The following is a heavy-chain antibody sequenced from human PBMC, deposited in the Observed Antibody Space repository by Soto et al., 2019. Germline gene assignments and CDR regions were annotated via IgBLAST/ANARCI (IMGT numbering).Heavy chain of an antibody. CDR3: AIGCRYPKSAYYYGMDV. V-gene: IGHV1-69*01. D-gene: IGHD1-20*01. CDR2: SPPIFGTS. J-gene: IGHJ6*02. CDR1: GGTFSTYS. Sequence: VQLVQSGAEVKKPGSSVKVSCKASGGTFSTYSISWVRQAPGQGLEWMGGSPPIFGTSKYAQNFQGRVTITADESTSTAYMELSSLRSDDTAVYYCAIGCRYPKSAYYYGMDVWGQGTTVTVSS.